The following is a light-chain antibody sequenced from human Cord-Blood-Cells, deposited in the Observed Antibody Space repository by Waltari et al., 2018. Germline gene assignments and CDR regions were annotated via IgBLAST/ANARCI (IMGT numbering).Light chain of an antibody. J-gene: IGKJ3*01. Sequence: EIVLTQSPGTLSLSPGERATLSCRASQRVSSSYLAWYQQKPGQAPRLLSYGASSSATGIPDRFSGSGSGTDFTLTISRLGPEDFAVYYCQQYGSSFTFGPGTKVDIK. CDR3: QQYGSSFT. V-gene: IGKV3-20*01. CDR2: GAS. CDR1: QRVSSSY.